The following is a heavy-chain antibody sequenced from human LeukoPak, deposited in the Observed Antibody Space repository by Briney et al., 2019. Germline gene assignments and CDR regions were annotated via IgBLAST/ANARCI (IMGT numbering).Heavy chain of an antibody. CDR3: ARDLVGGWSCDH. D-gene: IGHD3-16*01. J-gene: IGHJ4*02. CDR2: IGNDGRDI. V-gene: IGHV3-30*02. CDR1: GFTFTSHG. Sequence: GGALMLCCIVPGFTFTSHGVHWVRQAPGKGLERVVYIGNDGRDIYYADSLRGRFTISRDDSKNTVHLQMRSLKVEDTALYYCARDLVGGWSCDHWGQGSLVAVSS.